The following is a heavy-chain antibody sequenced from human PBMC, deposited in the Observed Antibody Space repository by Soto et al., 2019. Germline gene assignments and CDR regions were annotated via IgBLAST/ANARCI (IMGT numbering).Heavy chain of an antibody. CDR1: GFTFGDYA. D-gene: IGHD2-15*01. CDR3: TRDSREIGYCSGGSCYPLYYYYGMDV. CDR2: IRSKAYGGTT. V-gene: IGHV3-49*04. J-gene: IGHJ6*02. Sequence: GGSLRLSCTASGFTFGDYAMSWVRQAPGKGLEWVGFIRSKAYGGTTEYAASVKGRFTISRDDSKSIAYLQMNSLKTEDTAVYYCTRDSREIGYCSGGSCYPLYYYYGMDVWGQGTTVPVSS.